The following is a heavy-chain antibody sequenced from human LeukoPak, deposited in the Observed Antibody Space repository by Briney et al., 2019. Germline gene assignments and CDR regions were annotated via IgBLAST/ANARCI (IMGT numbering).Heavy chain of an antibody. CDR1: GYTFTSYW. Sequence: ASVKVSCKASGYTFTSYWIQWVRQAPGQGLEWVGLINPDGGGTAYAHRFQGRVIMTRDTSTSTAYMDLSSLRSEDTAVYHCARAPRNSSTMLDFWGQGTLVTISS. V-gene: IGHV1-46*01. CDR3: ARAPRNSSTMLDF. D-gene: IGHD6-13*01. CDR2: INPDGGGT. J-gene: IGHJ4*02.